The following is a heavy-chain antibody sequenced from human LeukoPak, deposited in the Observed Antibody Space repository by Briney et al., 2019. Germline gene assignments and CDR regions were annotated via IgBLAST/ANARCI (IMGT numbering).Heavy chain of an antibody. Sequence: SETPSLTCAVSGGSISSSNWWSWVRQPPGKGLEWNGEIYHSGNTNYNPSLRSRVTMSVDKSKNQFSLRLSSMTAADTAVYYCLYGGNSGDWIYWGQGTLVTVSS. V-gene: IGHV4-4*02. CDR2: IYHSGNT. D-gene: IGHD4-23*01. CDR3: LYGGNSGDWIY. CDR1: GGSISSSNW. J-gene: IGHJ4*02.